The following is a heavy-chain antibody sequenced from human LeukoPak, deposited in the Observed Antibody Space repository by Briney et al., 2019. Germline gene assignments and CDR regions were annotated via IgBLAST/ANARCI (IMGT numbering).Heavy chain of an antibody. CDR2: INHSGST. CDR1: GGSFSGYY. D-gene: IGHD4-17*01. J-gene: IGHJ6*02. V-gene: IGHV4-34*01. Sequence: SETLSLTCAVYGGSFSGYYWSWIRQPPGKGLEWIGEINHSGSTNYNPSLKSRVTISVDTSKNQFSLKLSSVTAADTAVYYCAREHPVTTYYYYYYGMDVWGQGTTVTVSS. CDR3: AREHPVTTYYYYYYGMDV.